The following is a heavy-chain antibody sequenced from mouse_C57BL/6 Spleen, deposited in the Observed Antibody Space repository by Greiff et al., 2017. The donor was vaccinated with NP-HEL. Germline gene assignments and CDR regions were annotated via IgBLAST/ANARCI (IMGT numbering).Heavy chain of an antibody. V-gene: IGHV1-82*01. CDR1: GYAFSSSW. Sequence: VQLQQSGPELVKPGASVKISCKASGYAFSSSWMNWVKQRPGKGLEWIGRIYPGDGDTNYNGKFKGKATLTADKSSSTAYMQLSSLTSEDSAVYFCARRHSSYGYFDVWGTGTTVTVSS. CDR3: ARRHSSYGYFDV. J-gene: IGHJ1*03. D-gene: IGHD3-1*01. CDR2: IYPGDGDT.